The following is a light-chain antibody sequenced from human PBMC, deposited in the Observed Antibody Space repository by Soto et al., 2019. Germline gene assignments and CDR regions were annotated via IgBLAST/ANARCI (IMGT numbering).Light chain of an antibody. V-gene: IGLV2-14*01. Sequence: QSVLTQPASVSGSPGQSITISCTGTDSDVGGYNYVSWYQQHPGKAPKLMIYGVYNRPSGVSNRFSGSKSGNTASLTISGLQAEDEADYYCSSFTTNNTPHVVFGGGTKLTAL. CDR1: DSDVGGYNY. CDR2: GVY. CDR3: SSFTTNNTPHVV. J-gene: IGLJ2*01.